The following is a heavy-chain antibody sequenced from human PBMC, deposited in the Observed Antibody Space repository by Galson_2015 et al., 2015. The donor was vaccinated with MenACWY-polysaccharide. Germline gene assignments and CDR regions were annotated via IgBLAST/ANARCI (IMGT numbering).Heavy chain of an antibody. J-gene: IGHJ4*02. D-gene: IGHD2-8*02. Sequence: SLRLSCAASGFTFSTYWMHWVRQAPGKGLVWVSRIKSDVSSTSYSDSVKGRFSISRDNSKSTLYLQMNSLRAEDTAVYYCARGPVGYCAVVCVGLDSWGQGTLVPVSS. V-gene: IGHV3-74*01. CDR3: ARGPVGYCAVVCVGLDS. CDR1: GFTFSTYW. CDR2: IKSDVSST.